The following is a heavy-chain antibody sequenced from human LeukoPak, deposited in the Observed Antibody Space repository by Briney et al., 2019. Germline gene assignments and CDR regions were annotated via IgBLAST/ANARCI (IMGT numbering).Heavy chain of an antibody. CDR1: GGSVISGSYY. D-gene: IGHD1-26*01. J-gene: IGHJ4*02. Sequence: SETLSLTCTVSGGSVISGSYYWSWIRQPPGKGLEWIGYIYYGGSTNYNPSLKSRVTISVDTSKNQFSLKLSSVTAADTAVYYCARADSGSYLVDYWGQGTLVTVSS. CDR3: ARADSGSYLVDY. V-gene: IGHV4-61*01. CDR2: IYYGGST.